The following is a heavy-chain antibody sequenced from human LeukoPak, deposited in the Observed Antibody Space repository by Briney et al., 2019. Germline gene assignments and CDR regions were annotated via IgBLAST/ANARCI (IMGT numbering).Heavy chain of an antibody. J-gene: IGHJ3*02. Sequence: SETLSLTCTVSGGSINTSSYYWGWIRQPPGKGLEWIGTIYYSGSTYYNPSLKSRVTISVDTSKNQFSLKLSSVTAADTAVYYCARRAAGSWGAVDIWGQGTMVSVS. CDR3: ARRAAGSWGAVDI. D-gene: IGHD3-10*01. V-gene: IGHV4-39*01. CDR2: IYYSGST. CDR1: GGSINTSSYY.